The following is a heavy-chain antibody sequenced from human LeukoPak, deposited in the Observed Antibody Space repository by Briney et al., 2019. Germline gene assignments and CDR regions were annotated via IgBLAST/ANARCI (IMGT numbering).Heavy chain of an antibody. CDR2: IHYRGAT. CDR1: GGSISSTSYY. D-gene: IGHD6-6*01. Sequence: SETLSLTCTVSGGSISSTSYYWGWIRQSPGKGLEWIGSIHYRGATYYNPSLLSRGTISVDTSKNQFSLKLSSVTAADTAVYYCARADGRIAARRPLFDYWGQGTLVTVSS. V-gene: IGHV4-39*07. J-gene: IGHJ4*02. CDR3: ARADGRIAARRPLFDY.